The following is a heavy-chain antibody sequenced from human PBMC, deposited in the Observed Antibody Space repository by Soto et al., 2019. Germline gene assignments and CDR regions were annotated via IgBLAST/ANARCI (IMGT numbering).Heavy chain of an antibody. J-gene: IGHJ6*02. V-gene: IGHV1-2*04. CDR2: INPNSGGT. CDR3: ARGSSSWYSDGMDV. Sequence: RASVKVSCKASGYTFTGYYMHWVRQAPGQGLEWMGWINPNSGGTNYAQKFQGWVTMTRDTSISTAYMELSRLRSDDTAVYYCARGSSSWYSDGMDVWGQGTTVTVSS. CDR1: GYTFTGYY. D-gene: IGHD6-13*01.